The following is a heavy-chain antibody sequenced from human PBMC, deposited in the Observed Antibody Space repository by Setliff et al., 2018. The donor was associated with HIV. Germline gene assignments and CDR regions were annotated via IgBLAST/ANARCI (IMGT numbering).Heavy chain of an antibody. CDR3: ARLSIATRPSFYAMDV. J-gene: IGHJ6*02. CDR2: INQDGSQI. D-gene: IGHD6-6*01. V-gene: IGHV3-7*01. Sequence: GGSLRLSCAASGFTFSSYWMSWVRQAPGKGLEWVANINQDGSQIYYVGSVKGRFAISRDNAKNSLFLRMNSLGAEDTAVYYCARLSIATRPSFYAMDVWGHGTTVTVSS. CDR1: GFTFSSYW.